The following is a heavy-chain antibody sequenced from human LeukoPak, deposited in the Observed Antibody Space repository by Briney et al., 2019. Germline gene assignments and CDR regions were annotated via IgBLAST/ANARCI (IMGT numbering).Heavy chain of an antibody. D-gene: IGHD1-26*01. V-gene: IGHV1-2*06. J-gene: IGHJ1*01. CDR3: AKDSGTYGDFQH. CDR1: GYTFTGYY. Sequence: ASVKVSCKASGYTFTGYYIHWVRQAPGRGLEWMGRIIPKSGGTSYAQRFQGRVTMTRDTSNGTAYMELSSLKSDDTAVYYCAKDSGTYGDFQHWGQGTLVTVSS. CDR2: IIPKSGGT.